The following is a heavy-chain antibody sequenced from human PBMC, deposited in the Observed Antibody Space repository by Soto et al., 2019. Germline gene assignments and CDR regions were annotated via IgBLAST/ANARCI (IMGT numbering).Heavy chain of an antibody. CDR2: IWYDGSNK. J-gene: IGHJ6*04. CDR3: ARGGVFGVRGVIITLPSYYGMDV. CDR1: GFTFSSYG. Sequence: GGSLRLSCAASGFTFSSYGMHWVRQAPGKGLEWVAVIWYDGSNKYYADSVKGRFTISRDNSKNTLYLQMNSLRAEDTAVYYCARGGVFGVRGVIITLPSYYGMDVWGKGTTVTVPS. D-gene: IGHD3-10*01. V-gene: IGHV3-33*01.